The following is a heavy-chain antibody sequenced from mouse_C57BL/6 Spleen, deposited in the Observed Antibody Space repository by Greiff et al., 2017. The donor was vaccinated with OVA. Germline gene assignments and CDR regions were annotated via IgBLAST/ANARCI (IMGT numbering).Heavy chain of an antibody. Sequence: EVQLQQSGPELVKPGASVKIPCKASGYTFTDYNMDWVKQSHGKSLEWIGDINPNNGGTIYNQKFKGKATLTVDKSSSTAYMELRSLTSEDTAVYYCASYYYGSSYVLAYWGQGTLVTVSA. CDR1: GYTFTDYN. CDR3: ASYYYGSSYVLAY. CDR2: INPNNGGT. D-gene: IGHD1-1*01. V-gene: IGHV1-18*01. J-gene: IGHJ3*01.